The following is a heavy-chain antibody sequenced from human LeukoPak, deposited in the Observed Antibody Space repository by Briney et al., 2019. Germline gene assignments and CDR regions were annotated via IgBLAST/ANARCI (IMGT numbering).Heavy chain of an antibody. V-gene: IGHV3-48*04. CDR2: ISSSSNTI. Sequence: GGSLRLSCAASGFTFSSYSMNWVRQAPGKGLEWVSYISSSSNTIYYADSVKGRFTISRDNAKNSLYLQMNSLRAEDTAVYYCARDGSRGGAPWYYFDYWGQGNLVTVSS. J-gene: IGHJ4*02. D-gene: IGHD1-26*01. CDR3: ARDGSRGGAPWYYFDY. CDR1: GFTFSSYS.